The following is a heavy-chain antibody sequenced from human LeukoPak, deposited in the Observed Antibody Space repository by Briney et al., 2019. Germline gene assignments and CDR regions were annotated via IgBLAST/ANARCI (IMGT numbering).Heavy chain of an antibody. CDR3: EXXXXXXXXXXXFFSYYYMDV. CDR1: XTFTXXX. J-gene: IGHJ6*03. Sequence: XTFTXXXMHWVRQAPGQGLEWMGIINPSGGSTSYAQKFQGRVTMTRDMSTSTVYMELSRLRSEDTAVYYCEXXXXXXXXXXXFFSYYYMDVWGKGTTVTVSS. D-gene: IGHD2/OR15-2a*01. V-gene: IGHV1-46*01. CDR2: INPSGGST.